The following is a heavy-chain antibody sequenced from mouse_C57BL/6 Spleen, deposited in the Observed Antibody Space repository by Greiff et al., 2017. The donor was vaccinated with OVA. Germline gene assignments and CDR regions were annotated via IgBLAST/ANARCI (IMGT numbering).Heavy chain of an antibody. J-gene: IGHJ4*01. V-gene: IGHV1-82*01. Sequence: QVQLKESGPELVKPGASVKISCKASGYAFSSSWMNWVKQRPGKGLEWIGRIYPGDGDTNYNGKFKGKATLTADKSSSTAYIQLSSLTSEDSAVYFCARDYSNGYYAMDYWGQGTSVTVSS. D-gene: IGHD2-5*01. CDR3: ARDYSNGYYAMDY. CDR1: GYAFSSSW. CDR2: IYPGDGDT.